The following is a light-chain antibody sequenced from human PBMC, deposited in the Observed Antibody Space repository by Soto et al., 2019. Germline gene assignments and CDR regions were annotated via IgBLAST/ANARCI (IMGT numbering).Light chain of an antibody. CDR1: DLGSKF. CDR2: QDN. CDR3: QAWDIRV. Sequence: SYELTQPPSVSVSPGQTASITCSGDDLGSKFACWYQQKPGHSPILVIYQDNKRPAGIPERFSGSNSGNTATLTISGTQPMDEADYYCQAWDIRVFGGGTKLTVL. V-gene: IGLV3-1*01. J-gene: IGLJ3*02.